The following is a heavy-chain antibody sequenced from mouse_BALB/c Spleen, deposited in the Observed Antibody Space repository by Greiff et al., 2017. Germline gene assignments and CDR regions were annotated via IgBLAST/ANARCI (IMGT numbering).Heavy chain of an antibody. V-gene: IGHV5-9-4*01. D-gene: IGHD1-1*01. J-gene: IGHJ3*01. CDR1: GFTFSSYA. CDR3: ARYYYGSSSFAY. CDR2: ISSGGSYT. Sequence: EVKLVESGGGLVKPGGSLKLSCAASGFTFSSYAMSWVRQSPEKRLEWVAEISSGGSYTYYPDTVTGRFTISRDNAKNTLYLEMSSLRSEDTAMYYCARYYYGSSSFAYWGQGTLVTVSA.